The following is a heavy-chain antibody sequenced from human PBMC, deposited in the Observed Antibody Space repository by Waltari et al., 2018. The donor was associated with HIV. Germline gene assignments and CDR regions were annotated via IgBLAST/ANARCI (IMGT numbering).Heavy chain of an antibody. V-gene: IGHV3-7*04. CDR3: ARGGFYGSGSKVN. D-gene: IGHD3-10*01. CDR2: IKQAGSEK. J-gene: IGHJ4*02. CDR1: GFTFSSHW. Sequence: EVQLVESGGGLVQPGGSLRLSCAASGFTFSSHWMSWVRQAPGEGLEWVANIKQAGSEKYYVDSVNGRFTISRDNAENSLYLQMNSLRAEDTAVYYCARGGFYGSGSKVNWGQGTLVTVSS.